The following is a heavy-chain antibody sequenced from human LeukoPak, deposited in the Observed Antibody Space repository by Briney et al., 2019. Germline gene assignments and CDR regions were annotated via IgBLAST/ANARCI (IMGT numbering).Heavy chain of an antibody. Sequence: SETLSLTCTVSGGSISSYYWSWIRQPPGKGLEWIGYIYYSGSTNYNPSLKSRVTISVDTSKNQFSLKLSSVTAADTAVYYCARGNVYDFWSGYYYDYWGQGTLVTVSS. CDR2: IYYSGST. V-gene: IGHV4-59*12. D-gene: IGHD3-3*01. J-gene: IGHJ4*02. CDR1: GGSISSYY. CDR3: ARGNVYDFWSGYYYDY.